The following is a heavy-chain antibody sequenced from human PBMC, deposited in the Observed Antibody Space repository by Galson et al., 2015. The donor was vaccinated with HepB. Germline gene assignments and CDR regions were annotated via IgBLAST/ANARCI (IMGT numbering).Heavy chain of an antibody. CDR3: AKDLRGYSNYVRPFYYYYYGMDV. V-gene: IGHV3-23*01. Sequence: SLRLSCAASGFTFSSYAMSWVRQAPGKGLEWVSAISGSGGSTYYADSVKGRFTISRDNSKNTLYLQMNSLRAEDTAVYYCAKDLRGYSNYVRPFYYYYYGMDVWGQGTTVTVSS. J-gene: IGHJ6*02. CDR2: ISGSGGST. CDR1: GFTFSSYA. D-gene: IGHD4-11*01.